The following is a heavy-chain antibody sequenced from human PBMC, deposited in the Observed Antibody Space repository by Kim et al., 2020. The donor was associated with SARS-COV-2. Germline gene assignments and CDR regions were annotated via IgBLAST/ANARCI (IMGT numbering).Heavy chain of an antibody. J-gene: IGHJ4*03. Sequence: GGSLILSCAASGFTFSNYALTWVRQAPGKGPEWVSVISYDGTNKYYADSVKGRFTISRDNSKDTLYLQMKSLRIDDTALYHCATDLAQWLASRYF. CDR3: ATDLAQWLASRYF. D-gene: IGHD6-19*01. V-gene: IGHV3-30-3*01. CDR2: ISYDGTNK. CDR1: GFTFSNYA.